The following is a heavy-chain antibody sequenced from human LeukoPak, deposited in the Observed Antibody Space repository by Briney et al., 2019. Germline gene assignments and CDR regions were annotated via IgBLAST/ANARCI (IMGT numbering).Heavy chain of an antibody. D-gene: IGHD3-22*01. CDR2: IYYSGST. J-gene: IGHJ5*02. CDR3: ARGYYDAPNNWFDP. Sequence: SETLSLTCTVSGGSISSSSYYWGWIRQPPGKGLEWIGSIYYSGSTYYNPSLKSRVTISVDTSKSQFSLKLSSVTAADTAVYYCARGYYDAPNNWFDPWGQGTLVTVSS. CDR1: GGSISSSSYY. V-gene: IGHV4-39*07.